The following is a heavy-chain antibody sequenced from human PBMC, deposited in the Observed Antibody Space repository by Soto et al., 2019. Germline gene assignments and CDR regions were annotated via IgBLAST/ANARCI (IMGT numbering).Heavy chain of an antibody. Sequence: QVQLVESGEAVAQPGRPLRLPCEPSGFTSISYGLHWARRAQARGRGGGEVIWYEGSNKYYADSVKGRFTISRDNSKNTLYLQMNSLRAEDTAVYYCARAVYYGSGSYSRFDYWGQGTLVTVSS. CDR3: ARAVYYGSGSYSRFDY. CDR1: GFTSISYG. D-gene: IGHD3-10*01. V-gene: IGHV3-33*01. CDR2: IWYEGSNK. J-gene: IGHJ4*02.